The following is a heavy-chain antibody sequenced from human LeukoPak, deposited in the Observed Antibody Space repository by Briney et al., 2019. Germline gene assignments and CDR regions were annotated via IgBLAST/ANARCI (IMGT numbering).Heavy chain of an antibody. J-gene: IGHJ4*02. Sequence: SETLSLTCAVYGGSFSGYYWSWIRQPPGKGLEWIGEINHSGSTNYNPSLKSRVTISVDTSKNQFSLKLSSVTAADTAVYYCARVVASAARITYFDYWGQGTLVTVSS. CDR2: INHSGST. CDR3: ARVVASAARITYFDY. V-gene: IGHV4-34*01. CDR1: GGSFSGYY. D-gene: IGHD6-13*01.